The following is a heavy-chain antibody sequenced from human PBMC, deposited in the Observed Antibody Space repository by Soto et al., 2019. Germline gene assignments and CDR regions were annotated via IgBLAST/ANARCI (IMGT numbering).Heavy chain of an antibody. V-gene: IGHV3-73*01. CDR1: GFTFSGSP. CDR2: ILSKAGNYAT. J-gene: IGHJ4*02. CDR3: IRGGSPYYYDY. Sequence: EVQLVESGEGLVQPGGPLKLSCAASGFTFSGSPVHWFRQASGKGLEWVGRILSKAGNYATAYPASMKGRFTISRDDSENTAFLQMNSLKTEDTAVYYCIRGGSPYYYDYWGQGTLVAVSS.